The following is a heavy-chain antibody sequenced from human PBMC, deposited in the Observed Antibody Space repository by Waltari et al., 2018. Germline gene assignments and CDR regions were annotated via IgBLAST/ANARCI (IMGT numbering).Heavy chain of an antibody. D-gene: IGHD6-13*01. CDR3: ARERALYSSSQYNWFDP. CDR2: RIPIFGTA. CDR1: GGTFSSYA. Sequence: QVQLVQSGAEVKKPGSSVKVSCKASGGTFSSYAISWVRQAPGQGLEWMGGRIPIFGTANYEQKFQGRVTITTDESTSTAYVELSSLRSEDTAVYYCARERALYSSSQYNWFDPWGQGTLVTVSS. V-gene: IGHV1-69*05. J-gene: IGHJ5*02.